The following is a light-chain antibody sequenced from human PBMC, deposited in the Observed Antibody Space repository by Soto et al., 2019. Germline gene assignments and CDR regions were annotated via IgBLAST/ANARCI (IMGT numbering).Light chain of an antibody. CDR3: QQYGSSPRT. CDR1: QSVSSSY. CDR2: GES. Sequence: ELVLSQSPGTLSLSAWESATLSCRASQSVSSSYLAWYQQKTGQAPGLLIYGESSRATGIPARFSGSGSGTDLNLTISSLEPEDFAVYYCQQYGSSPRTCGQGTKVDIK. V-gene: IGKV3-20*01. J-gene: IGKJ1*01.